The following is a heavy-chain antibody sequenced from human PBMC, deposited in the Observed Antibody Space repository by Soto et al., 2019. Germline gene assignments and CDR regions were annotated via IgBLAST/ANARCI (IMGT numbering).Heavy chain of an antibody. CDR1: EFTLTNNG. Sequence: GGSLRVSCAAAEFTLTNNGRHWVRKTPGQGLEWVAVISSDGSSKYYGDSVRGRFTISRDNSKNTLFLEMNSLRSEDTAVYYCAKDRGLAESGRWSHYYYGMDVWGQGTTVTVSS. D-gene: IGHD1-26*01. J-gene: IGHJ6*02. CDR2: ISSDGSSK. V-gene: IGHV3-30*18. CDR3: AKDRGLAESGRWSHYYYGMDV.